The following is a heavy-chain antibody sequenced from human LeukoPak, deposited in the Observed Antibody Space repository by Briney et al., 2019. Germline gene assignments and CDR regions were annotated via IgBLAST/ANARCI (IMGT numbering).Heavy chain of an antibody. V-gene: IGHV4-59*08. J-gene: IGHJ6*03. D-gene: IGHD1-1*01. Sequence: PSETLSLTCTVSGASISNYYWGWFRQPPGRGLEWIGYIHSSGSTENNPSLKSRVSISIDTSKNQFSLRLFSVTAADTAAYYCARHWGVHLSGTTYHYHYMDVWGKGTSVTVSS. CDR3: ARHWGVHLSGTTYHYHYMDV. CDR2: IHSSGST. CDR1: GASISNYY.